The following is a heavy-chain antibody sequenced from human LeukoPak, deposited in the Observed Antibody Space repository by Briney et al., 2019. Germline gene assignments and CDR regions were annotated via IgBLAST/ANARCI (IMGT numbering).Heavy chain of an antibody. CDR3: ARAGGSYYYFDY. CDR1: GGTFSSYA. V-gene: IGHV1-69*04. J-gene: IGHJ4*02. CDR2: IIPILGIA. Sequence: GASVKVPCKASGGTFSSYAISWVRQAPGQGLEWMGRIIPILGIANYAQKFQGRVTITADKSTSTAYVELSSLRSEDTAVYYCARAGGSYYYFDYWGQGTLVTVSS. D-gene: IGHD1-26*01.